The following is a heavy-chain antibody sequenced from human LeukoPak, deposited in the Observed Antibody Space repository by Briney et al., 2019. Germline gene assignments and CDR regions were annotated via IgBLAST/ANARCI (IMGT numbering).Heavy chain of an antibody. CDR3: AKNFGPLHDYSGNSGSGYFQH. Sequence: GGSLRLSCAASGFTFSSYAMSWVRQAPGKGPEWVSAISDSGGSTYYADSVKGRFTISRDNSKNTLYLQMNSLRAEDTAVYYCAKNFGPLHDYSGNSGSGYFQHWGQGTLVTVSS. D-gene: IGHD4-23*01. J-gene: IGHJ1*01. CDR2: ISDSGGST. CDR1: GFTFSSYA. V-gene: IGHV3-23*01.